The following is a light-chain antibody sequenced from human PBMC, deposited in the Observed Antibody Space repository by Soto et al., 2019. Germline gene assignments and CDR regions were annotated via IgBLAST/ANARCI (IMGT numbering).Light chain of an antibody. CDR3: QQYGSSPLT. CDR1: QSVGGGN. CDR2: GAS. Sequence: EIVLTQSPGTLSLSPGERATLSCRASQSVGGGNLAGYHQKLGQAPRLLIYGASSRATGIPDRFSGSGSGTDFTLTISRLEPEDFAVYYCQQYGSSPLTFGGGTKVEIK. V-gene: IGKV3-20*01. J-gene: IGKJ4*01.